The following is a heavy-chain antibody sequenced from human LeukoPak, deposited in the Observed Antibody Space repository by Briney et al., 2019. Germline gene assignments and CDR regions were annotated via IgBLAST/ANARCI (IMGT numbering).Heavy chain of an antibody. CDR2: ISSSSSTI. CDR1: GFTFSSYS. CDR3: ARGLVYYYDSSAQGFDY. J-gene: IGHJ4*02. D-gene: IGHD3-22*01. Sequence: GGSLRLSCAASGFTFSSYSMNWVRQAPGKGLEWVSYISSSSSTIYYADSVKGRFTISRDNAKNSLYLQMNSLRAEDTAVYYCARGLVYYYDSSAQGFDYWGQGTLVTVSS. V-gene: IGHV3-48*01.